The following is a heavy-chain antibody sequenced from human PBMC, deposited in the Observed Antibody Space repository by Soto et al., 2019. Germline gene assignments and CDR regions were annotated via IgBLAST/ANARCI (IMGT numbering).Heavy chain of an antibody. CDR1: GFTFSSYW. Sequence: GGSLRLSCAASGFTFSSYWMHWVRQAPGKGLVWVSRINSDGSSTSYADSVKGRFTISRDDTKNTLYLQMNSLRAEDTAVYYCARVRRIAPGKKFDYWGQGTLVTVSS. CDR3: ARVRRIAPGKKFDY. V-gene: IGHV3-74*01. CDR2: INSDGSST. J-gene: IGHJ4*02. D-gene: IGHD6-13*01.